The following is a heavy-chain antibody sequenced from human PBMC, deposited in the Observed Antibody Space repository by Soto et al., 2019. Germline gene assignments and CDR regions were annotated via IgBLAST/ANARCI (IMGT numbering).Heavy chain of an antibody. D-gene: IGHD3-9*01. CDR1: GYTFTSYY. J-gene: IGHJ4*02. V-gene: IGHV1-18*04. CDR3: ARSRLTGSRKTNDY. Sequence: ASVKVSCKASGYTFTSYYMHWVRQAPGQGLEWMGWISAYNGNTNYAQKLQGRVTMTTDTSTSTAYMELRSLRSDDTAVYYCARSRLTGSRKTNDYWGQGTLVTVSS. CDR2: ISAYNGNT.